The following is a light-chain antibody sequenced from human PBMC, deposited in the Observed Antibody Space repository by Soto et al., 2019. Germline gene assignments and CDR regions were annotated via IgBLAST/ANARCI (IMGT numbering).Light chain of an antibody. V-gene: IGKV1-5*03. Sequence: DIQMTQSPSTLSASVGDRVTITCRASQSISSWLAWYQQKPGKAPKLLIYKAYSLESGVQSRFSGSGSGTEFTLTISSLQPDDVAIYYCQQYNDYSWTFGQGTKVDIK. CDR2: KAY. CDR3: QQYNDYSWT. CDR1: QSISSW. J-gene: IGKJ1*01.